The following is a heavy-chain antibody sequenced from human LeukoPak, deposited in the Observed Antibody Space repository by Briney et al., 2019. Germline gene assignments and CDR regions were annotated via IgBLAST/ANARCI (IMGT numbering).Heavy chain of an antibody. CDR2: IIPILGIA. V-gene: IGHV1-69*04. D-gene: IGHD2-2*01. CDR3: ARGGAVGVPAASPSNWFDP. Sequence: ASVKVSCKASGGTFSSYAISWVRQAPGQGLEWMGRIIPILGIANYAQKFQGWVTMTRDTSISTAYMELSRLRSDDTAVYYCARGGAVGVPAASPSNWFDPWGQGTLVTVSS. J-gene: IGHJ5*02. CDR1: GGTFSSYA.